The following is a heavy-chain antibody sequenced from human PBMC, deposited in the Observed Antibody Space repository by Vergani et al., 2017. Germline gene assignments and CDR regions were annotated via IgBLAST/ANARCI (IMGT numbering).Heavy chain of an antibody. J-gene: IGHJ3*02. V-gene: IGHV3-48*01. CDR2: IRSADTNT. Sequence: EVLLVESGGGLVQPGGSLRLSCAASGFTFSSSSMHWVRQAPGKGLEWVSAIRSADTNTYYADSVEGRFAISRDNAKTSLYLQMNSLRVEDTAVYYCAREGVPDAFDIWGQGTMVTVSS. CDR1: GFTFSSSS. CDR3: AREGVPDAFDI. D-gene: IGHD4/OR15-4a*01.